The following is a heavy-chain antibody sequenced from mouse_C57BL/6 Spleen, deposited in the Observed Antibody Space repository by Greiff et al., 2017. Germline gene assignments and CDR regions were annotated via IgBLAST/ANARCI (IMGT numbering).Heavy chain of an antibody. CDR3: ASVYYDYDGDY. V-gene: IGHV5-12*01. D-gene: IGHD2-4*01. CDR1: GFTFSDYY. Sequence: EVKLMESGGGLVQPGGSLKLSCAASGFTFSDYYMYWVRQTPEKRLEWVAYISNGGGSTYYPDTVKGRFTISRDNAKNTLYLQMSRLKSEDTAMYYCASVYYDYDGDYWGQGTSVTVSS. CDR2: ISNGGGST. J-gene: IGHJ4*01.